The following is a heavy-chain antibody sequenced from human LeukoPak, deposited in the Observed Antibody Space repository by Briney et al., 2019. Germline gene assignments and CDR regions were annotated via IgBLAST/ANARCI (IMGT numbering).Heavy chain of an antibody. CDR2: ISAYNGNT. CDR1: GYTFTSYG. D-gene: IGHD3-16*02. Sequence: ASVKVSCKASGYTFTSYGISWVRQAPGQGREWMGWISAYNGNTNYAQKLQGRVTMTTDTSTSTAYMELRSLRSDDTAVYYCARDPKRMITFGGVIVMPDYWGQGTLVTVSS. V-gene: IGHV1-18*01. CDR3: ARDPKRMITFGGVIVMPDY. J-gene: IGHJ4*02.